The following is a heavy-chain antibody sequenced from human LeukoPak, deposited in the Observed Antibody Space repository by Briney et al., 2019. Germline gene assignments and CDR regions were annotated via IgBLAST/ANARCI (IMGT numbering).Heavy chain of an antibody. CDR1: GGSISSSSYY. CDR2: IYYSGTT. CDR3: ARGRYGTISRGWFDP. V-gene: IGHV4-61*01. D-gene: IGHD1-14*01. J-gene: IGHJ5*02. Sequence: SETLSLTCTVSGGSISSSSYYWSWIRQPPGKGLEWIGYIYYSGTTNYNPSLKSRVTISVDTSKKEISLKLSSVTAADTAVYYCARGRYGTISRGWFDPWGQGTLVTVSS.